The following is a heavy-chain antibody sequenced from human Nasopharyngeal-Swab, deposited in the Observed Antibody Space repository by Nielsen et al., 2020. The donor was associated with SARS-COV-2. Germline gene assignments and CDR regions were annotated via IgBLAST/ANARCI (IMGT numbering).Heavy chain of an antibody. CDR1: GGSISSSSYY. D-gene: IGHD3-3*01. CDR2: IYYSGST. CDR3: APQPLARITILGVVTHRGWFDP. J-gene: IGHJ5*02. Sequence: SETLSLTCTVSGGSISSSSYYWGWIRQPPGKGLEWIGSIYYSGSTYYNPSLKSRVTISVDTSKNQFSLKLSSVTAADTAVYYCAPQPLARITILGVVTHRGWFDPWGQGTLVTVSS. V-gene: IGHV4-39*01.